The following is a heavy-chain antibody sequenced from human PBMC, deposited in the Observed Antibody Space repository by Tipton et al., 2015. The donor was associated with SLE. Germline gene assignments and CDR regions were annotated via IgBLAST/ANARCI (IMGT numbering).Heavy chain of an antibody. V-gene: IGHV4-59*01. CDR3: ARGDYDFWSGYLYYFDY. J-gene: IGHJ4*02. Sequence: TLSLTCTVSGGSISSYYWSWIRQPPGKGLEWIGYIYYSGSTNYNPSLKSRVTISVDTSKNQFSLKLSSVTVADTAVYYCARGDYDFWSGYLYYFDYWGQGTLVTVSS. CDR2: IYYSGST. D-gene: IGHD3-3*01. CDR1: GGSISSYY.